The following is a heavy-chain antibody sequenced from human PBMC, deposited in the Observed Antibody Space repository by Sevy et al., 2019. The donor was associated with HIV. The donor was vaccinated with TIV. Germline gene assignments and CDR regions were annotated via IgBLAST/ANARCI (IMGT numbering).Heavy chain of an antibody. Sequence: SETLSLTCTVSGDSISSYYWSWIRQTAGKGLEWIGRIYPSGSTNYNPSLKSRVTMSLETSKNQFSLKLSSLTAADTAVYYCARDIRNYYDYYYMDVWGKGTTVTVSS. J-gene: IGHJ6*03. CDR3: ARDIRNYYDYYYMDV. CDR2: IYPSGST. CDR1: GDSISSYY. V-gene: IGHV4-4*07. D-gene: IGHD1-7*01.